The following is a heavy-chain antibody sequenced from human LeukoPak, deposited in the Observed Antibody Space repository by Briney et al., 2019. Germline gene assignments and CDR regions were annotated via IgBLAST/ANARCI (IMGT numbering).Heavy chain of an antibody. J-gene: IGHJ4*02. CDR3: ARELRATVVTPGYFDY. CDR2: INPSGGST. CDR1: GYTFITYY. Sequence: GASVKVSCKASGYTFITYYMHWVRRAPGQGFEWMGIINPSGGSTSYAQKFQGRVTMTRDTSTSTVYMELSSLRSEDTAVYYCARELRATVVTPGYFDYWGQGTLVTVSS. V-gene: IGHV1-46*03. D-gene: IGHD4-23*01.